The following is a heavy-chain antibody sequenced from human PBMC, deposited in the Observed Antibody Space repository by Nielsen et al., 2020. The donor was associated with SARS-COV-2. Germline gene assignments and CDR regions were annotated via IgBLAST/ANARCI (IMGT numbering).Heavy chain of an antibody. V-gene: IGHV1-2*02. CDR2: INPNSGGT. Sequence: ASVKVSCKASGYTFTGYYMHWVRQAPGQGLEWMGWINPNSGGTTSAQKFQGRVTMTRDTSITTAYMELSSLRSDDTAVYYCARELTYTSGPGDYWGQGTLVTVSS. CDR3: ARELTYTSGPGDY. CDR1: GYTFTGYY. D-gene: IGHD5-18*01. J-gene: IGHJ4*02.